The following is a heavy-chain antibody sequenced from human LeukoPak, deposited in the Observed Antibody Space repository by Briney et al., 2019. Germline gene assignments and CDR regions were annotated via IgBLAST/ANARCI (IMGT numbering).Heavy chain of an antibody. J-gene: IGHJ4*02. Sequence: GGSLRLSCAASGFTFSSYAMHWVRQAPGKGLEWVAVISYDGSNKYYADSVKGRFTISRDNSKNTLYLQMNSLRAEDTAVYYCARDPLYSSGWLLEYYFDYWGQGTLVTVSS. V-gene: IGHV3-30-3*01. CDR1: GFTFSSYA. CDR3: ARDPLYSSGWLLEYYFDY. D-gene: IGHD6-19*01. CDR2: ISYDGSNK.